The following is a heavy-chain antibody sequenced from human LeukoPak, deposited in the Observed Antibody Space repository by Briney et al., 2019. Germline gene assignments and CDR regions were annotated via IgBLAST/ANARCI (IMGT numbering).Heavy chain of an antibody. J-gene: IGHJ5*02. Sequence: PSETLSLTCSVSGGSISSGSYYWSWIRQPAGKGLEGIGRIYTSGSTNYNPSLKSRVTISVDTSKNQFSLKLSSVTAADTAVYYCARLRDLYNCFDPWGQGTLVTVSS. CDR3: ARLRDLYNCFDP. D-gene: IGHD5-24*01. CDR1: GGSISSGSYY. V-gene: IGHV4-61*02. CDR2: IYTSGST.